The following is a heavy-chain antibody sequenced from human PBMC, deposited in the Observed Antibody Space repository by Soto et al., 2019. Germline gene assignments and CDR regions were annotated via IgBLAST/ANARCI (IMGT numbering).Heavy chain of an antibody. CDR3: VEGWNDF. D-gene: IGHD1-1*01. CDR2: IKAKIDGETT. J-gene: IGHJ4*02. Sequence: EVYLVESGGDLVEPGGSLRLSCAASRFMFSSAWMSWVRQAPGKGLEWVGRIKAKIDGETTDYADFVQGRFTISSDDSKNTVFLEMNSLKTEDTAVYFCVEGWNDFWGQGTLVTVSS. V-gene: IGHV3-15*01. CDR1: RFMFSSAW.